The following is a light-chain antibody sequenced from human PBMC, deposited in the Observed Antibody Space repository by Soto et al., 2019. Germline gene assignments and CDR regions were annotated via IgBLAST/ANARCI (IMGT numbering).Light chain of an antibody. CDR2: KAS. J-gene: IGKJ1*01. Sequence: DIQMTQSPSTLSASVGDRVTITCRASQSIRSWLAWYQQKPGKAPKLLIYKASSLESGVPSRFSGSGSGTEFTLTISSLQPDDFATYYCQQYTSYSRTFGQGTQVGIK. CDR3: QQYTSYSRT. CDR1: QSIRSW. V-gene: IGKV1-5*03.